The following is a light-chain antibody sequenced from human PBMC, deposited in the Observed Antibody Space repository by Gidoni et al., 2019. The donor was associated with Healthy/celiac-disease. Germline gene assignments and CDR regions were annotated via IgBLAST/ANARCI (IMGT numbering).Light chain of an antibody. CDR1: NSDVGGYNY. V-gene: IGLV2-14*03. J-gene: IGLJ2*01. Sequence: QSALTQPAPVSGSPGQSLTISCTGTNSDVGGYNYVSWYQQHPGKATKLMIYDVSNRPSGVSSRFSGSKSGNTASLTISGLQAEDEADYYCSSYTSSSTVVFGGGTKLTVL. CDR3: SSYTSSSTVV. CDR2: DVS.